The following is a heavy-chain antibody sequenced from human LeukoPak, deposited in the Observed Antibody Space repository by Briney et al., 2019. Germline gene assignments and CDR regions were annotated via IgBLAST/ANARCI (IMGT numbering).Heavy chain of an antibody. J-gene: IGHJ5*02. CDR1: GFTFSSYA. CDR3: AKNRATQDFWSGYYSNWFDP. Sequence: GGSLRLSCAASGFTFSSYAMGWVRQAPGKGLEWVSAISGSGGSTYYADSVKGRFTISRDNSKNTLYLQMNSLRAEDTAVYYCAKNRATQDFWSGYYSNWFDPWGQGTLVTVSS. V-gene: IGHV3-23*01. CDR2: ISGSGGST. D-gene: IGHD3-3*01.